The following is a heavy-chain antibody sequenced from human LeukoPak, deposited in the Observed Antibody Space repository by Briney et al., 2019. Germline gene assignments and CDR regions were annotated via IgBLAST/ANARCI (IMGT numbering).Heavy chain of an antibody. CDR2: IWYDGSNK. V-gene: IGHV3-33*06. J-gene: IGHJ4*02. CDR1: GFTFSSYG. Sequence: PGRSLRLSCAASGFTFSSYGMHWVRQAPGKGLEWVAVIWYDGSNKYYADSVKGRFTISRDNSKNTLYLQMNSLRAEDTAVYYCAKSSDIVAKGDYWGQGTLVTVSS. CDR3: AKSSDIVAKGDY. D-gene: IGHD5-12*01.